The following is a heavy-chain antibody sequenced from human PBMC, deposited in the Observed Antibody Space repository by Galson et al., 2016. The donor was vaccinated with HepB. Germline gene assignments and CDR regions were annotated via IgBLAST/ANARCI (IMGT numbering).Heavy chain of an antibody. CDR1: GFTFSSYA. CDR3: AKGTLGLWFGELFEGGMDV. D-gene: IGHD3-10*01. J-gene: IGHJ6*02. Sequence: SLRLSCAASGFTFSSYAMSWVRQAPGKGLEWVSGMSGNGGSTLYADSVKGRFTISRDNSKNTLYLQMINLRAEDTSLYYCAKGTLGLWFGELFEGGMDVWGQGTTVTVSS. CDR2: MSGNGGST. V-gene: IGHV3-23*01.